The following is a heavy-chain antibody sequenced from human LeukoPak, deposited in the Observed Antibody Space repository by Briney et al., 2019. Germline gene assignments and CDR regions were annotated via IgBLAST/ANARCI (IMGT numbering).Heavy chain of an antibody. CDR3: ARHDGYSYGTGY. V-gene: IGHV4-59*08. CDR2: IYYSGST. D-gene: IGHD5-18*01. Sequence: PSETLSLTCTVSGGSISSYYWSWIRQPPGKGLERIGYIYYSGSTNYNPSLKSRVTISVDTSKNQFSLKLSSVTAADTAVYYCARHDGYSYGTGYWGQGTLVTVSS. J-gene: IGHJ4*02. CDR1: GGSISSYY.